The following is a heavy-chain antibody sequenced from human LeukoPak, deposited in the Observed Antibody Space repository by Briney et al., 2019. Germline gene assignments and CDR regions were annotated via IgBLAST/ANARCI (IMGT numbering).Heavy chain of an antibody. Sequence: SETLSLTCTVSAFSISSGYYGGWIRQPPRKGLEWIGSIYHGGSTYYNPSLKSRVTISVATSKNQLALKLTSVTAADTAVYYCARERSGYSLFDYWGQGTLVTVSS. V-gene: IGHV4-38-2*02. CDR2: IYHGGST. J-gene: IGHJ4*02. CDR3: ARERSGYSLFDY. D-gene: IGHD3-22*01. CDR1: AFSISSGYY.